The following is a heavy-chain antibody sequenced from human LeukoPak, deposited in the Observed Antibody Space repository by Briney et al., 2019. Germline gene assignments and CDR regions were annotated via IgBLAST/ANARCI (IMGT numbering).Heavy chain of an antibody. CDR1: GFTVSAYA. Sequence: PGVSLRLSCAASGFTVSAYAMAWVRQAPGKGLEWVSTIYDDNTYYADSVKGRFAISTDNSKNTLYLQMNSLRVEATAVYFCAARKVRGVWFYLDYWGQGTLVTVSS. CDR2: IYDDNT. J-gene: IGHJ4*02. V-gene: IGHV3-23*01. CDR3: AARKVRGVWFYLDY. D-gene: IGHD3-10*01.